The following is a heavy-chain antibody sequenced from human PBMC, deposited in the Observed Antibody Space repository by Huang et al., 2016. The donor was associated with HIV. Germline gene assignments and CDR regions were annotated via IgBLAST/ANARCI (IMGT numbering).Heavy chain of an antibody. CDR3: AIHDSNDFTFDD. V-gene: IGHV5-51*03. J-gene: IGHJ4*02. Sequence: EVQLVQSGVEVKKPGESLKISCKGSGFSFTSYWIGWVRQMPGKGLEWMGIICPGNSMTFYSPAFQGQVTIPADKYTRTAYLQWSSLKASDSAIYYCAIHDSNDFTFDDWGQGTLVAVSS. D-gene: IGHD5-18*01. CDR1: GFSFTSYW. CDR2: ICPGNSMT.